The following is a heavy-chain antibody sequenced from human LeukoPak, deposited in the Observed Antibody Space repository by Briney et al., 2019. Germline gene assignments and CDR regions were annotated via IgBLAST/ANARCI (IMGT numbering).Heavy chain of an antibody. CDR3: ARDDCTNGVCSSDWFDP. D-gene: IGHD2-8*01. Sequence: ASVKVSCKASGYTFTGYYMHWVRQAPAQGLAWMGWINPNSGGTNYAQKFQGRVTMTRDTSISTAYMELSRLRSDDTAVYYCARDDCTNGVCSSDWFDPWGQGTLVTVSS. CDR1: GYTFTGYY. V-gene: IGHV1-2*02. CDR2: INPNSGGT. J-gene: IGHJ5*02.